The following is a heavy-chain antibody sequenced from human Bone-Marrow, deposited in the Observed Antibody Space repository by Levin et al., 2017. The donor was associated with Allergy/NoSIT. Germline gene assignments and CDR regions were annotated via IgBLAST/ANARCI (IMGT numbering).Heavy chain of an antibody. D-gene: IGHD3-22*01. CDR2: IYHSGST. Sequence: SETLSLTCAVSGYSISSGYYWGWIRQPPGKGLEWIGSIYHSGSTYYNPSLKSRVTISVDTSKNQFSLKLSSVTAADTAVYYCASWYYYDSSGYNWGQGTLVTVSS. CDR1: GYSISSGYY. J-gene: IGHJ4*02. V-gene: IGHV4-38-2*01. CDR3: ASWYYYDSSGYN.